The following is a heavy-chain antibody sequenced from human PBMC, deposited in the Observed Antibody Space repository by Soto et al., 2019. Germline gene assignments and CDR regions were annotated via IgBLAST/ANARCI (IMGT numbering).Heavy chain of an antibody. D-gene: IGHD3-10*01. J-gene: IGHJ5*02. Sequence: QVPLVQSGAEVKKPGSSVTVSCKASGGTFSSYAIHWVRQAPVQGLEWMGGIIPMYGPAKYAQRFQGRVTIPADESTDTVDMELTRLPSQATAVYYCARVTSMVRGVIDNWFDPWGPGTRVTVSS. CDR3: ARVTSMVRGVIDNWFDP. V-gene: IGHV1-69*01. CDR1: GGTFSSYA. CDR2: IIPMYGPA.